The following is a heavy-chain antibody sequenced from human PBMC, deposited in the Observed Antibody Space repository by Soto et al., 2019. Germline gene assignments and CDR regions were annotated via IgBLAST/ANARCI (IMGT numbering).Heavy chain of an antibody. CDR1: GGSFSGYY. CDR3: ARRYGYAFDI. V-gene: IGHV4-34*01. J-gene: IGHJ3*02. Sequence: SETLSLTCAVYGGSFSGYYWSWIRQPPGKGLEWIGEINHSGSTNYNPSLKSRVTISVDTSKNQFSLKLSSVTAADTAIYYCARRYGYAFDIWGQGTMVTVSS. CDR2: INHSGST. D-gene: IGHD5-18*01.